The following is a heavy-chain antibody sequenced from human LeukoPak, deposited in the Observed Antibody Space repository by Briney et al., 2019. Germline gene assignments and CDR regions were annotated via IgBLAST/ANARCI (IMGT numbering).Heavy chain of an antibody. V-gene: IGHV3-74*01. CDR3: ARDWSYDFWSGYYMED. CDR2: INSDGNST. J-gene: IGHJ4*02. CDR1: GFTFSNYW. D-gene: IGHD3-3*01. Sequence: GGSLRLSCAASGFTFSNYWMHWVRQAPGKGLVCFSRINSDGNSTSYADSVKGRFTISRDNAKNTLYLQINSLRAEDTAVYYCARDWSYDFWSGYYMEDWGQGTLVTVSS.